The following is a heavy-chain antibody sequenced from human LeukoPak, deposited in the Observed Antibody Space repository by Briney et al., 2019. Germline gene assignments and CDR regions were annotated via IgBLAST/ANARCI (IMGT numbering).Heavy chain of an antibody. D-gene: IGHD3-10*01. V-gene: IGHV3-7*01. CDR2: IKQDGSEK. Sequence: GGSLRLSCAASGFTFSSYWMSWVRQAPGEGLEWVANIKQDGSEKYYVHSVKGRSTTSRDKAKNSLYLQISSARAEETAVYNSAELGITMIWGVWGKGTTVTISS. CDR3: AELGITMIWGV. CDR1: GFTFSSYW. J-gene: IGHJ6*04.